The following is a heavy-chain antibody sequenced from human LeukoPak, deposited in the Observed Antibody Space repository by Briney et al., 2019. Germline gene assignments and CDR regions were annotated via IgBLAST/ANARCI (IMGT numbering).Heavy chain of an antibody. V-gene: IGHV1-24*01. J-gene: IGHJ4*02. CDR3: ATRLESYFDY. CDR1: GYTLTELS. Sequence: ASVTVSCKVSGYTLTELSMHWVRQATGKGLEWMGGFDPEGGETIYAQKFQGRVTMTEDTSTDTDDRELRSLTSGETAVYYCATRLESYFDYWGKGTLVTVSS. D-gene: IGHD1-1*01. CDR2: FDPEGGET.